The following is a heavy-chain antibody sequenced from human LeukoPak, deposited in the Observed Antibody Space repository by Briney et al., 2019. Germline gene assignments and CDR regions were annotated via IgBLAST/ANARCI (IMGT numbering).Heavy chain of an antibody. J-gene: IGHJ4*02. CDR2: INPNSGGT. CDR1: AYTFTRYF. CDR3: ARVDTSTWDSFDS. D-gene: IGHD6-13*01. V-gene: IGHV1-2*02. Sequence: ASVKVSCKASAYTFTRYFLHWVRQAPGQGLEWIGWINPNSGGTNYAQKFQGRVTMTRDTSISTAYMELSSLRSDDTAVYYCARVDTSTWDSFDSWGQGTLITVSS.